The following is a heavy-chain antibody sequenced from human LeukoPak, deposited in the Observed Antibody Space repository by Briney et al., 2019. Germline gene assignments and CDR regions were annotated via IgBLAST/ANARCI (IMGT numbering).Heavy chain of an antibody. D-gene: IGHD1-26*01. CDR2: IKSKADGGTT. V-gene: IGHV3-15*01. CDR3: TSDLEWELLDY. CDR1: GFTFSNAW. Sequence: GRSLTLSCAASGFTFSNAWMSWVRQAPGKGLEWLGRIKSKADGGTTDYAAPVNGRFTISRDDPIDMVYLQMNSLKSEDTAVYYCTSDLEWELLDYWGQGTLVTVSS. J-gene: IGHJ4*02.